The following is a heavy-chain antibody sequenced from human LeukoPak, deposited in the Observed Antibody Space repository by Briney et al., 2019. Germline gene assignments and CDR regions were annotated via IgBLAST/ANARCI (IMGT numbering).Heavy chain of an antibody. D-gene: IGHD2-2*01. CDR2: INHSGST. CDR3: ARQEYCSSTSCSDAGRRFDY. Sequence: SETLSLTCAVYGGSFSGYYWSWIRQPPGKGLEWIGEINHSGSTNYNLSLKSRVTISIDTSKNQFSLKLSSVTAADTAVYYCARQEYCSSTSCSDAGRRFDYWGQGTLVTVSS. V-gene: IGHV4-34*01. CDR1: GGSFSGYY. J-gene: IGHJ4*02.